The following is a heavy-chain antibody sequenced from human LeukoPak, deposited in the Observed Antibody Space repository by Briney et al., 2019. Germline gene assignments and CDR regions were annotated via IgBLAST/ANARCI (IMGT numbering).Heavy chain of an antibody. J-gene: IGHJ4*02. CDR3: AKSDCGGDCHLLDY. V-gene: IGHV3-23*01. CDR2: FGGSGGTI. D-gene: IGHD2-21*02. CDR1: GFTFSSYS. Sequence: GGSLRLSCAASGFTFSSYSMNWVRQAPGKGLEWVSHFGGSGGTIYYADSVKGRFTISRDNSKNTLYLQMNSLRAEDTAVYYCAKSDCGGDCHLLDYWGQGTLVTVSS.